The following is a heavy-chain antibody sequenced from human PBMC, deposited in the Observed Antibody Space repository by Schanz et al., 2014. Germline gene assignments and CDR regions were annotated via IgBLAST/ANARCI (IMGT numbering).Heavy chain of an antibody. Sequence: QVQLVESGGGVVQPGGSLRLSCAASGFTFDPYAMHWLRQSPGKGLEWVAVLSSDESRKFYADSEKGRFTISRDNSKNTLYLQMDRLRDEDTAVYYCARRYSGRYCFDYWGQGTLXAVSS. CDR1: GFTFDPYA. V-gene: IGHV3-30-3*01. D-gene: IGHD1-26*01. CDR3: ARRYSGRYCFDY. CDR2: LSSDESRK. J-gene: IGHJ4*02.